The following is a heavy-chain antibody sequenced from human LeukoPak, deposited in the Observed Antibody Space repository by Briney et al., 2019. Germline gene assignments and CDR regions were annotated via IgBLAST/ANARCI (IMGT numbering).Heavy chain of an antibody. V-gene: IGHV3-30*03. CDR1: GFTFSSYG. J-gene: IGHJ4*02. Sequence: GGSLRLSCAASGFTFSSYGMHWVRQAPGKGLEWVAVISYDGSNTYYADSVKGRFTISRDNSKNTLYLQMNSLRAEDTAVYYCAREGIAAAYFVYCGQGTLVTVSS. CDR3: AREGIAAAYFVY. D-gene: IGHD6-13*01. CDR2: ISYDGSNT.